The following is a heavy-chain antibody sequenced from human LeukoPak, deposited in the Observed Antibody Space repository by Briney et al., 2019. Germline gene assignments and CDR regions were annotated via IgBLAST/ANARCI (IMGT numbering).Heavy chain of an antibody. J-gene: IGHJ6*03. CDR1: GGSISSYY. V-gene: IGHV4-34*01. Sequence: SETLSLTCTVSGGSISSYYWSWIRQPPGKGLEWIGEINHSGSTNYNPSLKSRVTISVDTSKDQFSLKLSSVTAADTAVYYCARGRMYSSSWYGYYYYMDVWGKGTTVTVSS. CDR2: INHSGST. CDR3: ARGRMYSSSWYGYYYYMDV. D-gene: IGHD6-13*01.